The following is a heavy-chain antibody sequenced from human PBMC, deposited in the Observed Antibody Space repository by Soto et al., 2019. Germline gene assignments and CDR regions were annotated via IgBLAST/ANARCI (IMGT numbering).Heavy chain of an antibody. V-gene: IGHV4-39*01. Sequence: SETLSLTCTVSGGSISSSSYFWGWIRQPPGKGLEWIGSIYYSGGTYYNPSLKSRVTISVDTSKNQFSLKLSSVTAADMAVYYWARVNILTGYYLDHWGQGTLVTVS. CDR3: ARVNILTGYYLDH. CDR2: IYYSGGT. D-gene: IGHD3-9*01. CDR1: GGSISSSSYF. J-gene: IGHJ4*02.